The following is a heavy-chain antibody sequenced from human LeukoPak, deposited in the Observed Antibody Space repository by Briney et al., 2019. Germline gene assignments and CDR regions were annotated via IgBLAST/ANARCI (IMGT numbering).Heavy chain of an antibody. J-gene: IGHJ5*02. D-gene: IGHD2-2*01. Sequence: SETLSLTCAVYGGSFSGYYWSWIRQPPGKGLEWIGEINHSGSTNYNPSLKSRVTISVDTSKNQLSLKLSSVTAADTAVYYCARSGVLGYCSSTSCRNWFDPWGQGTLVTVSS. CDR1: GGSFSGYY. CDR3: ARSGVLGYCSSTSCRNWFDP. V-gene: IGHV4-34*01. CDR2: INHSGST.